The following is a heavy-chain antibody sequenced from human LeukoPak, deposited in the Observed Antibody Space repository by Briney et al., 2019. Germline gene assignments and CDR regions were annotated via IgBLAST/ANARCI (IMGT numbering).Heavy chain of an antibody. CDR2: IYYSRTT. D-gene: IGHD2-2*01. CDR3: ARGPVVVPAAMRVRWFDP. CDR1: GGSISSGDHY. J-gene: IGHJ5*02. Sequence: SETLSLTCTVSGGSISSGDHYWSWIRQPPGKGLEWIGYIYYSRTTYYNPSLKSRLTISVDTSKNQFSLKLSSVTAADTAVYYCARGPVVVPAAMRVRWFDPWGQGTLVTVSS. V-gene: IGHV4-30-4*01.